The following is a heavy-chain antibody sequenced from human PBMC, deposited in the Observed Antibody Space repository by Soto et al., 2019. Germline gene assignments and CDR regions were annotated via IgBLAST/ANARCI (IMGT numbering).Heavy chain of an antibody. J-gene: IGHJ3*02. D-gene: IGHD3-3*01. CDR2: ISGSGGST. Sequence: PGGSLRLSCAASGFTFSTYAMSWVRQAPGKGLEWVSAISGSGGSTYYADSVKGRFTISRDNSKNTLYLQMNSLRAEDTAVYYCAKHLLRAFGPFDAFDIWGQGTMVTVSS. CDR1: GFTFSTYA. V-gene: IGHV3-23*01. CDR3: AKHLLRAFGPFDAFDI.